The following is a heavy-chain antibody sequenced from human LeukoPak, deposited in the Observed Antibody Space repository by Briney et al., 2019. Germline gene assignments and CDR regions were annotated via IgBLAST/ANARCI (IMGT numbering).Heavy chain of an antibody. D-gene: IGHD3-22*01. Sequence: PSETLSLTCAVYGGSFSGYYWSWIRQPPGKGLEWIGEIYHSGSTNYNPSLKSRVTISVDKSKNQFSLKLSSVTAADTAVYYCARATYYYDSSGYLAIDYWGQGTLVTVSS. J-gene: IGHJ4*02. V-gene: IGHV4-34*01. CDR1: GGSFSGYY. CDR3: ARATYYYDSSGYLAIDY. CDR2: IYHSGST.